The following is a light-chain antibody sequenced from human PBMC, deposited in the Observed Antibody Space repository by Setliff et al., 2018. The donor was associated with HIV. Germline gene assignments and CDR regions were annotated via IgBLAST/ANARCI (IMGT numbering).Light chain of an antibody. Sequence: QSALTQPPSASGSPGQSVTISCTGTSSDVGGYNYVSWYQQHPGKAPKVMIYEVNKRPSGVPDRFSGSKSGNTASLTVSGLQADDEADYYCSSYAGGNNMVFGGGTKGTV. CDR1: SSDVGGYNY. CDR3: SSYAGGNNMV. V-gene: IGLV2-8*01. CDR2: EVN. J-gene: IGLJ3*02.